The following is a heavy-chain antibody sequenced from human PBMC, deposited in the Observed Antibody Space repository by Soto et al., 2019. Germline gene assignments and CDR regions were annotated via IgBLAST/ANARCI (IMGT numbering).Heavy chain of an antibody. CDR2: VSGSSSYI. Sequence: GGSLRLSCEGSGFNFRNFNMIWVRQAPGKGLEWVSSVSGSSSYIYYADSVKGRFTVSRDNANNLVFLQMNGLRPEDTAMYYCARDLRGHYGPWGQGAMVTVSS. D-gene: IGHD4-17*01. CDR1: GFNFRNFN. V-gene: IGHV3-21*06. J-gene: IGHJ3*01. CDR3: ARDLRGHYGP.